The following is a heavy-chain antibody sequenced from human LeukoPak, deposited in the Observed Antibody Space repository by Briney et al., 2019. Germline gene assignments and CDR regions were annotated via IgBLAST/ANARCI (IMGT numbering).Heavy chain of an antibody. CDR2: INHSGST. Sequence: SETLSLTCAVYGGSFSGYYWSWIRQPPGKGLEWIGEINHSGSTNYNPSLKSRVTVSVDTSKNQFSLKLSSVTAADTAVYYSARTIPTYYYGSGSDRPRSPNNWFDPVGQGTLVTVSS. CDR1: GGSFSGYY. J-gene: IGHJ5*02. D-gene: IGHD3-10*01. CDR3: ARTIPTYYYGSGSDRPRSPNNWFDP. V-gene: IGHV4-34*01.